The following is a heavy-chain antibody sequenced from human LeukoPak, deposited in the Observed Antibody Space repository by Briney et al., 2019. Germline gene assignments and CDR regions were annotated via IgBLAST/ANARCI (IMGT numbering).Heavy chain of an antibody. CDR3: ARAGRFGAFDI. J-gene: IGHJ3*02. Sequence: GGSLRLSCAASGFTFSSAWMSWIRQAPGKGLEWVSYISSSGSTIYYADSVKGRFTISRDNAKNSLYLQMNSLRAEDTAVYYCARAGRFGAFDIWGQGTMVTVSS. V-gene: IGHV3-11*04. D-gene: IGHD3-3*01. CDR2: ISSSGSTI. CDR1: GFTFSSAW.